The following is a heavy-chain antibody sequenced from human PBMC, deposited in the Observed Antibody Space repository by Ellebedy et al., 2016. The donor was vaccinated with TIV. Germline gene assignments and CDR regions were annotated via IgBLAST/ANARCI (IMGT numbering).Heavy chain of an antibody. CDR3: ARFRYTSAWHLGHNRLDW. D-gene: IGHD6-19*01. CDR1: GFSFSRYA. J-gene: IGHJ4*02. V-gene: IGHV3-11*01. Sequence: PGGSLRLSCAASGFSFSRYAMTWIRQAPGKGLEWISYISIDGGATYYSDSVRGRFTISRDNAAQSLFLQINNLRADDTAVYYCARFRYTSAWHLGHNRLDWWGQGTLVSVSS. CDR2: ISIDGGAT.